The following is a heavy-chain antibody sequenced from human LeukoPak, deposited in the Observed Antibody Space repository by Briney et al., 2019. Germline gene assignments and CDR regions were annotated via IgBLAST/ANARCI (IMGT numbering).Heavy chain of an antibody. J-gene: IGHJ4*02. D-gene: IGHD4-23*01. CDR3: ASPVNYGGLN. Sequence: PSETLSLTCTVSGGSISSSSYYWGWIRQPPGKGLEWIGSIYYSGSTYYNPSLKSRVTISVDTSKNQFSLRLSSVTAADTAVYYCASPVNYGGLNWGQGTLVTVSS. CDR2: IYYSGST. CDR1: GGSISSSSYY. V-gene: IGHV4-39*01.